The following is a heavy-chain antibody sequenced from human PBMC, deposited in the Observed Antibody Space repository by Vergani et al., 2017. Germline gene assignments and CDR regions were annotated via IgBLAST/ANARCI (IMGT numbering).Heavy chain of an antibody. CDR1: GYSFTSYW. Sequence: EVQLVQSGAEVKKPGESLKISCKGSGYSFTSYWIGWVRQMPGKGLEWMGIIYPGDSDSSYSPSFQGQVTISADKSISTAYLQWSSLKASDTAMYYCARLVVPAAAYYYYMDVWGKGTTVTVSS. V-gene: IGHV5-51*01. CDR2: IYPGDSDS. CDR3: ARLVVPAAAYYYYMDV. D-gene: IGHD2-2*01. J-gene: IGHJ6*03.